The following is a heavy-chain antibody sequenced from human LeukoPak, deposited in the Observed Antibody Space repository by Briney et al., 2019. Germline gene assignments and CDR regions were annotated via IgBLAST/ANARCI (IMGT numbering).Heavy chain of an antibody. D-gene: IGHD3-22*01. CDR2: IIPIFGTA. CDR1: GGTFSSYA. Sequence: SVKVSCKASGGTFSSYAISWVRQAPGQGLEWMGGIIPIFGTANYAQRFQGRVTITTDESTSTAYMELSSLRSEDTAVYYCARDSSGYYTSGAFDIWGQGTMVTVSS. CDR3: ARDSSGYYTSGAFDI. V-gene: IGHV1-69*05. J-gene: IGHJ3*02.